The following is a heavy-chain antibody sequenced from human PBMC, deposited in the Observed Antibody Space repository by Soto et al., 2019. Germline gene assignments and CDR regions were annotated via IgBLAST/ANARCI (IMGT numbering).Heavy chain of an antibody. J-gene: IGHJ4*02. CDR1: GYSFSTYW. CDR3: ATPYGDYDD. Sequence: GASLKISCKASGYSFSTYWIGWVRQMPGKGLEWMGIIFPADSDTRYSPSFQGQVTISADKSISTAYLQWSSLKASDTAMYYCATPYGDYDDWGQGTLVTVSS. D-gene: IGHD4-17*01. CDR2: IFPADSDT. V-gene: IGHV5-51*01.